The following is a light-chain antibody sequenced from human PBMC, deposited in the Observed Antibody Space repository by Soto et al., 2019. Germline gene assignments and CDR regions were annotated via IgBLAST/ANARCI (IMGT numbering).Light chain of an antibody. Sequence: LTQSPGTLSLSPGESTTLSXRASRGISGSYLAWYQQKPGTPPPLLIYASSTSATAIPHRFRGRGSATDFTLTISRLEHADSAVYYCQQYGTSPPYTFGQGTKLEIK. V-gene: IGKV3-20*01. CDR3: QQYGTSPPYT. J-gene: IGKJ2*01. CDR1: RGISGSY. CDR2: ASS.